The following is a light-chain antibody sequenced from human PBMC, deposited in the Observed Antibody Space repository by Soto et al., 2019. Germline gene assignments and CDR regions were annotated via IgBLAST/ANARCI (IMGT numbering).Light chain of an antibody. V-gene: IGKV3-20*01. CDR1: QSVSSSY. CDR3: QQYGSSSWT. CDR2: GAS. J-gene: IGKJ1*01. Sequence: EIVLTQSPGTLSLSPGERATLSCRASQSVSSSYLAWYQQKPGQAPRLLIYGASSRATGIPDRFSGSGSGNDFTLTISRLEPEDCAVYYCQQYGSSSWTVGQGTKVEIK.